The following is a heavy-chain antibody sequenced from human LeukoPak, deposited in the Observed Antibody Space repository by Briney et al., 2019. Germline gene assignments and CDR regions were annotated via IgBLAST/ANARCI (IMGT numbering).Heavy chain of an antibody. V-gene: IGHV3-30-3*01. CDR1: GFTFSSYA. D-gene: IGHD1-26*01. CDR3: AREWELTEFDY. CDR2: ISYDGSNE. J-gene: IGHJ4*02. Sequence: GGSLRLSCAASGFTFSSYAMHWVRQAPGKGLEWVAVISYDGSNEYYADSVKGRFTISRDNSKNTLYLQMNSLRAEDTAVYYCAREWELTEFDYWGQGTLVTVSS.